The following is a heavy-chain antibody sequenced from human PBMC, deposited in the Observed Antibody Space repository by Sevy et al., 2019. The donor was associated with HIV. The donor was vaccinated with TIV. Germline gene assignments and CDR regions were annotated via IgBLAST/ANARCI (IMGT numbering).Heavy chain of an antibody. CDR2: ISGSGGAT. CDR3: AKHISSGYYYYYYTNA. Sequence: GGSLRLSCAASGFTFGSYAVSWVRQAPGKGLEWVSAISGSGGATYYSDSVKGRFTISRDNSKNTLYLQMNSLRAEDTAVYYWAKHISSGYYYYYYTNAWGKGTTATVSS. D-gene: IGHD6-6*01. J-gene: IGHJ6*03. V-gene: IGHV3-23*01. CDR1: GFTFGSYA.